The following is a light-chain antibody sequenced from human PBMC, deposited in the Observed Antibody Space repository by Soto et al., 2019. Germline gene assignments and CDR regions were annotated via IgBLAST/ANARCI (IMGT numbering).Light chain of an antibody. V-gene: IGLV2-14*03. J-gene: IGLJ1*01. CDR2: DVN. CDR1: SSYVGSYDY. CDR3: CAYSTSGTHV. Sequence: QSVLTQPASVSGSPGQSITFFCTGTSSYVGSYDYVSWHQQHPGKAPKLIIYDVNNRPSGVPSRFSGSKSGNTASLIISGLQTEDEADYYCCAYSTSGTHVFGTGTKVTVL.